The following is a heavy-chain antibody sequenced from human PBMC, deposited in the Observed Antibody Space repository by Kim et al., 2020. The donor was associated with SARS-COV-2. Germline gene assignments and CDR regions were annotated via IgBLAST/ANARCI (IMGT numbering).Heavy chain of an antibody. CDR3: QIFPYYYYYIDV. V-gene: IGHV3-66*01. Sequence: YAACVNGRFTISRDNSKNTLYLQMNSLRAEDTAVYYCQIFPYYYYYIDVWGKGTTVTVSS. D-gene: IGHD3-3*01. J-gene: IGHJ6*03.